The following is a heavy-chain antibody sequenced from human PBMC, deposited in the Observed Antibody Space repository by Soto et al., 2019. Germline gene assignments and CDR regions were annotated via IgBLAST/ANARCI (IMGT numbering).Heavy chain of an antibody. Sequence: QVQLVQSGAEVKKPGSSVKVSCKASGGTFSSYAISWVRQAPGQGLEWMGGIIPIFGTANYAKKFQGRVTITADKSTSTSYMELSSLRSEDTAGYYCARGVPGQLGQAEYFQHWGQGTLVTVSS. CDR3: ARGVPGQLGQAEYFQH. CDR2: IIPIFGTA. V-gene: IGHV1-69*06. D-gene: IGHD6-6*01. CDR1: GGTFSSYA. J-gene: IGHJ1*01.